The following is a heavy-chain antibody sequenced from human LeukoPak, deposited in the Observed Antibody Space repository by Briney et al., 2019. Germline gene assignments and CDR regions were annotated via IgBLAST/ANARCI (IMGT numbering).Heavy chain of an antibody. CDR2: ISGSGGST. CDR1: GFTFSSYA. CDR3: AKMGIAVAGTTGFDY. V-gene: IGHV3-23*01. D-gene: IGHD6-19*01. J-gene: IGHJ4*02. Sequence: GGSLRLSCAASGFTFSSYAMSWVRQAPGKGLEWVSAISGSGGSTYYADSVKGRFTISRNNSKNTLYLQMNSLRAEDTAVYYCAKMGIAVAGTTGFDYWGQGTLVTVSS.